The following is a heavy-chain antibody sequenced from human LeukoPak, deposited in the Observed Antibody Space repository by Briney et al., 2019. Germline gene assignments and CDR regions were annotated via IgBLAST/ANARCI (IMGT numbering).Heavy chain of an antibody. Sequence: SETLSLTCTVSGDSISSNSYLWAWIRQPPGKGLEWIGNIYDSGNTYYNPSLKTRLTISADTPKNQFFLKLSSVTAADTAVYYCARHRSLQDWLDPWGQGTLVTVSS. CDR1: GDSISSNSYL. V-gene: IGHV4-39*01. CDR3: ARHRSLQDWLDP. J-gene: IGHJ5*02. CDR2: IYDSGNT.